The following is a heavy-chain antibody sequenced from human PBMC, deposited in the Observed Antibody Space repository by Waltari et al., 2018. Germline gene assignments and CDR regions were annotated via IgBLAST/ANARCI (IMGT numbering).Heavy chain of an antibody. J-gene: IGHJ4*02. CDR2: IGSGGET. D-gene: IGHD6-13*01. CDR3: AKDLYWWTAADY. CDR1: GFVFCTNA. Sequence: EVQLLESGGGLIQPGGSLRLSCAASGFVFCTNAMFWVRQSPGKGLEWVSGIGSGGETHYTDSVKGRFTISRDNSKSSLYLQMNSLRAEDTAVYYCAKDLYWWTAADYWGQGILVTVSS. V-gene: IGHV3-23*01.